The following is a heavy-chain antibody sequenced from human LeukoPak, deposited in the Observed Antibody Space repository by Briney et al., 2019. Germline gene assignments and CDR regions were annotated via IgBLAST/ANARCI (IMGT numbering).Heavy chain of an antibody. V-gene: IGHV3-74*01. CDR1: GFTFSSFW. Sequence: GGSLRLSCAASGFTFSSFWIYWVRHAPGKGLVWVSRIKSDGSETLYADSVKGRFTISRDNAKNTLYLQMNSLRAEDTAVYYCARVRMGDDFNPFDYWGQGTPVTVSS. J-gene: IGHJ4*02. D-gene: IGHD3-16*01. CDR3: ARVRMGDDFNPFDY. CDR2: IKSDGSET.